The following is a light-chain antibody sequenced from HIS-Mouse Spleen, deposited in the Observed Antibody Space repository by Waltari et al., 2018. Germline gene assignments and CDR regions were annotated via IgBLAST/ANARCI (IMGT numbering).Light chain of an antibody. CDR2: KAS. CDR1: QSISSW. V-gene: IGKV1-5*03. CDR3: QQYNSYIFT. Sequence: DIQMTQSPSTLSASVGDRVTVTCRASQSISSWLDWYQQKPGKAPKRLIYKASSLESGVPSRFSGSGSGTEFTLTISSLQPDDFATYYCQQYNSYIFTFGPGTKVDIK. J-gene: IGKJ3*01.